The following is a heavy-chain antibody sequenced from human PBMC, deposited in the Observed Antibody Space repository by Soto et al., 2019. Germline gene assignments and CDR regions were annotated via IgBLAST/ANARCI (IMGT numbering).Heavy chain of an antibody. CDR1: GGSISSYY. Sequence: PSETLSLTCTVSGGSISSYYWSWIRQPPGKGLEWIGYIYYSGSTNYNPSLKSRVTISVDTSKNQFSLKLSSVTAADTAVYYCARVAPSTYHDSSESLPGNYYYGMDVWGQGTTVTVSS. J-gene: IGHJ6*02. D-gene: IGHD3-22*01. CDR3: ARVAPSTYHDSSESLPGNYYYGMDV. CDR2: IYYSGST. V-gene: IGHV4-59*01.